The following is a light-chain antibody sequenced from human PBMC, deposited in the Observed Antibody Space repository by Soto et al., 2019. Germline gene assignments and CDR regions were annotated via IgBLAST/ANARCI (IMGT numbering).Light chain of an antibody. CDR3: SSYTSSSPLYV. J-gene: IGLJ1*01. CDR2: DVS. CDR1: SSDVGGYNY. Sequence: QSALTQPASVSGSPGQSITISCTGTSSDVGGYNYVSWDQQHPGKAPKLMIYDVSNRPSGVSNRFSGSKSGNTASLTISGLQAEDEADYYCSSYTSSSPLYVFGTGTQLTVL. V-gene: IGLV2-14*01.